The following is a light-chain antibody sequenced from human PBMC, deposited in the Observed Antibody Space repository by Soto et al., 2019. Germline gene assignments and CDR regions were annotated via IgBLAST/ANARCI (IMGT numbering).Light chain of an antibody. Sequence: EIVMTQSPATLSVSAGERVILSCRASRGVSSTYLAWYQQKPGQAPRLLIYGASSRATGIPDRFSGSGSGTDFTLTISRLEPEDFAVYYCQQYGSSQFTFGPGTKVDIK. J-gene: IGKJ3*01. CDR1: RGVSSTY. CDR3: QQYGSSQFT. CDR2: GAS. V-gene: IGKV3-20*01.